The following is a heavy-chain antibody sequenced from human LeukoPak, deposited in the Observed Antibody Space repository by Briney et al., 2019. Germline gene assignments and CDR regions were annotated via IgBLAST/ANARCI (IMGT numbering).Heavy chain of an antibody. CDR1: GGSISSYY. CDR2: ISYSGIT. V-gene: IGHV4-59*08. Sequence: PSETLSLTCTVSGGSISSYYWSWIRQPPGKGLEWIGHISYSGITNYNPSLKSRVTISVDTSKNQVSLNLTSVTAADTAVYYCARSDYYYYGMDVWGQGTTVTVSS. CDR3: ARSDYYYYGMDV. J-gene: IGHJ6*02.